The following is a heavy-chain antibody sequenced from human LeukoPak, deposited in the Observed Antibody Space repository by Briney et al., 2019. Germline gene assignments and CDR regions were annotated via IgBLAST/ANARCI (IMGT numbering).Heavy chain of an antibody. CDR3: ARWGGDYRFDY. Sequence: AETLSLTCTVSGGSISSYYWSWIRQPPGKGLEWIGYIYYSGSTIYNLSLKSRVTISVDTPKIQFSLKVSSVTASDTAGYYCARWGGDYRFDYWGQGTLVTVSS. V-gene: IGHV4-59*08. CDR2: IYYSGST. D-gene: IGHD4-11*01. J-gene: IGHJ4*02. CDR1: GGSISSYY.